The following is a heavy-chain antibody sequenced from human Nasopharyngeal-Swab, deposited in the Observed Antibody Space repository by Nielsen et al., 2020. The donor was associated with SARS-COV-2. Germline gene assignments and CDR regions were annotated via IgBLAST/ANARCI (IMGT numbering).Heavy chain of an antibody. CDR3: ARSRYTSSWYGVRNWFDP. CDR1: GGSFSGYY. J-gene: IGHJ5*02. Sequence: LRLSCAVYGGSFSGYYWNWIRQPPGQGLEWIGEINHSGSTNYNPSLKSRVTISLDTSKNQFSLKLSSVTAADTAVYYCARSRYTSSWYGVRNWFDPWGQGTLVTVSS. CDR2: INHSGST. V-gene: IGHV4-34*01. D-gene: IGHD6-13*01.